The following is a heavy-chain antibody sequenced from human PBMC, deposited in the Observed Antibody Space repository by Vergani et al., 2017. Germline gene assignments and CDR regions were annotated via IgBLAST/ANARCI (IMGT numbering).Heavy chain of an antibody. Sequence: EVQLVVSGGGLVQPGGSLRLSCAASGFTFSSYWMHWVRQAPGKGLVWVSRINSDGSSTSYADSVKGRFTISRDNAKNTLYLQMNSLRAEDTAVYYCASLYGDSSRNCFDPWGQGTLVTVSS. CDR1: GFTFSSYW. V-gene: IGHV3-74*01. J-gene: IGHJ5*02. CDR3: ASLYGDSSRNCFDP. CDR2: INSDGSST. D-gene: IGHD4-17*01.